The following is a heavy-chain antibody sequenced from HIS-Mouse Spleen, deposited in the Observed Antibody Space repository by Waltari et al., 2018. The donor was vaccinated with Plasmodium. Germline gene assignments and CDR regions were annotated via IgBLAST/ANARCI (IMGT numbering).Heavy chain of an antibody. CDR2: IDWDDDK. CDR1: GFSLSTSGMC. D-gene: IGHD6-6*01. J-gene: IGHJ6*02. V-gene: IGHV2-70*15. Sequence: QVTLRESGPALVKPTQTLTLTCTFSGFSLSTSGMCVTWIRQPPGKALEWLARIDWDDDKYYSTSLKTRLTISKDTSKNQVVLTMTNMDPVDTATYYCARTTYSSSSAKYYYYGMDVWGQGTTVTASS. CDR3: ARTTYSSSSAKYYYYGMDV.